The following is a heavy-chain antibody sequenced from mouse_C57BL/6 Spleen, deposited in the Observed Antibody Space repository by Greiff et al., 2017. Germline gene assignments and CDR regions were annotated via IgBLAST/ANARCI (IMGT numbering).Heavy chain of an antibody. CDR2: IDPSDSET. V-gene: IGHV1-52*01. Sequence: PIQGLEWIGNIDPSDSETHYNQKFKDKATWTVDKSSSTAYMQLSSLTSEDSAVYYCARSDNWYFDVWGTGTTVTVSS. J-gene: IGHJ1*03. CDR3: ARSDNWYFDV.